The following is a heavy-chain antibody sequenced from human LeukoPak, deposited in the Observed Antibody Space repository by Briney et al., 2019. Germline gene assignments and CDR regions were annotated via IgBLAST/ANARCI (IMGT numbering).Heavy chain of an antibody. CDR1: GYVFTKHG. D-gene: IGHD3-22*01. J-gene: IGHJ6*02. Sequence: ASVKFSCKVSGYVFTKHGVSCVRQAPGQGLEWMAWISGYNGDTKYAQNFQGRVTLTTDTSTSIVYMELRSLRSDDTAVYFCAREHDNRVPYYCGMDVWGQGTTVTVSS. V-gene: IGHV1-18*01. CDR3: AREHDNRVPYYCGMDV. CDR2: ISGYNGDT.